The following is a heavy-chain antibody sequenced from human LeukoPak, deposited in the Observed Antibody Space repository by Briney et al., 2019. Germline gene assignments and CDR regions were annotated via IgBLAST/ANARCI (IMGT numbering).Heavy chain of an antibody. CDR3: ARVKQGGSGGLLPNWFDP. CDR1: GYTFTSYG. V-gene: IGHV1-18*04. J-gene: IGHJ5*02. CDR2: ISAYNGNT. Sequence: ASVKVSCKASGYTFTSYGISWVRQAPGQGLEWMGWISAYNGNTNYARKLQGRVTMTTDTSTSTAYMELRSLRSDDTAVYYCARVKQGGSGGLLPNWFDPWGQGTLVTVSS. D-gene: IGHD2-15*01.